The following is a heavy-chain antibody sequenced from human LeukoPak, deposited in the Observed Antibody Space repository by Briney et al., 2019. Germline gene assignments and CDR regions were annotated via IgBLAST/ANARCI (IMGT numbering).Heavy chain of an antibody. V-gene: IGHV3-23*01. CDR1: GFTFSNYA. CDR3: AKEFRVVVPFDY. Sequence: GGSLRLSCAASGFTFSNYAMSWVRQAPGKGLEWVSSLCGTDGSTYYADSVKGRFTISRDNSKNTLYLQMNSLRAEDTAVYYCAKEFRVVVPFDYWGQGTLVTVSS. CDR2: LCGTDGST. D-gene: IGHD2-2*01. J-gene: IGHJ4*02.